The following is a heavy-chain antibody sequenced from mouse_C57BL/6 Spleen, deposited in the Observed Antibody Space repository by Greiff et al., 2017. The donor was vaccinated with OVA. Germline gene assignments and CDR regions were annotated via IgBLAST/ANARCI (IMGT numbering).Heavy chain of an antibody. CDR2: ISNGGGRT. D-gene: IGHD2-12*01. V-gene: IGHV5-12*01. Sequence: EVQLVESGGGLVQPGGSLKLSCAASGFTFSDYYMYWVRQTPEKRLEWVAYISNGGGRTYYQDTVKGRFTISRDNAKNTLYLQMSRLKSEDTAMYYCARHYSYAMDYWGQGTSVTVSS. CDR1: GFTFSDYY. J-gene: IGHJ4*01. CDR3: ARHYSYAMDY.